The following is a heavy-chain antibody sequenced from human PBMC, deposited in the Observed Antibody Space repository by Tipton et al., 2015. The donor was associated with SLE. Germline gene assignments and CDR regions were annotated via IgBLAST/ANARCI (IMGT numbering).Heavy chain of an antibody. CDR3: ARGPDYYGSGSPGAFDI. V-gene: IGHV4-31*03. D-gene: IGHD3-10*01. CDR2: IYYSGST. J-gene: IGHJ3*02. Sequence: TLSLTCTVSGGSISSGGYYWSWIRQHPGKGLEWIGYIYYSGSTYYNPSLKSRVTISVDTSKNQFSLKLSSVTAADTAVYYCARGPDYYGSGSPGAFDIWGQGKMVTVSS. CDR1: GGSISSGGYY.